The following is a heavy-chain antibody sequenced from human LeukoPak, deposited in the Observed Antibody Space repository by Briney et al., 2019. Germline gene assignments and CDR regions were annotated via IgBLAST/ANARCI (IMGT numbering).Heavy chain of an antibody. Sequence: GGSLRLSCAASGFTFIDYDMHWVRQVIGKGLEWVSAIGIRGDTHYSGSVKGRFTISRENAESSLYLQLNSLRAEDTAVYYCARGGIQVSGIDEFDYWGQGTLVTVSS. CDR1: GFTFIDYD. CDR3: ARGGIQVSGIDEFDY. J-gene: IGHJ4*02. V-gene: IGHV3-13*01. CDR2: IGIRGDT. D-gene: IGHD6-19*01.